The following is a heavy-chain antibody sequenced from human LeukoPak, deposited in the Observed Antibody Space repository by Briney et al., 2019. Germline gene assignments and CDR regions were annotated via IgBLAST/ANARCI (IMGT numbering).Heavy chain of an antibody. D-gene: IGHD2-2*01. Sequence: SGGSLRLSCAASGFTFSNYAIHWVRQAPGKGLEWVSIVGGRGVKTYYADSVKGRFTISRDNSKNTVYLQMNSLRAEGTAVYYCAKRGDCSGTCTYDYWGQGTLVTVSS. CDR3: AKRGDCSGTCTYDY. CDR2: VGGRGVKT. J-gene: IGHJ4*02. CDR1: GFTFSNYA. V-gene: IGHV3-23*01.